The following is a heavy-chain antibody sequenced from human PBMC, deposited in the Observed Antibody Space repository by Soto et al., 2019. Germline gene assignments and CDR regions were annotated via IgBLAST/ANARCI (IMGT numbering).Heavy chain of an antibody. CDR1: GGSISSRGYY. J-gene: IGHJ4*02. CDR2: VHYSGST. CDR3: ARQHYYDSSGYYTWN. V-gene: IGHV4-39*01. Sequence: PLEILSLTCTVSGGSISSRGYYWGWIRQPPGKGLEWIATVHYSGSTYYTPSLKNRVTISADTSNNQFSLRLNSVTAADTAVYYCARQHYYDSSGYYTWNWGQGTLVTVSS. D-gene: IGHD3-22*01.